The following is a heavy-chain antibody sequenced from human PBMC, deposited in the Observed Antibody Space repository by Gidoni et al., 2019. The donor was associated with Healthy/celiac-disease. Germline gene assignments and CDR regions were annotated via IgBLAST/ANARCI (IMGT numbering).Heavy chain of an antibody. J-gene: IGHJ4*02. V-gene: IGHV3-23*01. CDR1: GFTFSRYA. CDR3: AKDRGGYEIFGVVIIQYYFDY. CDR2: ISGSGGST. D-gene: IGHD3-3*01. Sequence: EVQLLESGGGLVQPGGSLRLSCAASGFTFSRYAMRWVRQAPGKGLEWVSTISGSGGSTYYADSVKGRLTISRDNAKNTQYLQMNSLRAEETDVYYCAKDRGGYEIFGVVIIQYYFDYWGQGTLVTVSS.